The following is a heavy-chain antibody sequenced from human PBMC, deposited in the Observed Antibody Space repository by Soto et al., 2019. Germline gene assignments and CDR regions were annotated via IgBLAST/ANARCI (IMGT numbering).Heavy chain of an antibody. V-gene: IGHV1-2*02. D-gene: IGHD3-10*01. CDR3: ARDQGVASELFNY. CDR2: INPNSGGT. CDR1: GYTFTGYY. J-gene: IGHJ4*01. Sequence: ASVKVSCKTSGYTFTGYYIHWVRQAPGQGLEWMGWINPNSGGTDYAQKFQGRVTMTRDTSISTVYMELNRLRSDDTAVYYCARDQGVASELFNYWGHGSLVTVSS.